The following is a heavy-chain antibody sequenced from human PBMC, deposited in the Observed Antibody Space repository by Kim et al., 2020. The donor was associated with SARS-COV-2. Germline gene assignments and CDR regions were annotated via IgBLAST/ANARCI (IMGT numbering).Heavy chain of an antibody. J-gene: IGHJ6*02. V-gene: IGHV4-39*01. D-gene: IGHD2-15*01. Sequence: LKRRVTISVDTSKNQFSLMLSSVTAADTAVYYCARLIYGVVAARYYGMDVWGQGTTVTVSS. CDR3: ARLIYGVVAARYYGMDV.